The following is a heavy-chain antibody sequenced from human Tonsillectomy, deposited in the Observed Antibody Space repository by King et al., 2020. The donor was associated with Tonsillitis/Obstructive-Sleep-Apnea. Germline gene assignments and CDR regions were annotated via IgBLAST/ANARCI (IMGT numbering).Heavy chain of an antibody. V-gene: IGHV4-59*01. Sequence: VQLQESGPGLVKPSENLSLTCTVSGGSISSYYWSWIRQPPGKGLECIGYIYYSGGTNYNPSLKSRVTISVDTSKNQFSLQLCSVTAADTAVYDCAREGAVMNAFDIWGQGTMVTVSS. J-gene: IGHJ3*02. CDR2: IYYSGGT. D-gene: IGHD2-8*01. CDR3: AREGAVMNAFDI. CDR1: GGSISSYY.